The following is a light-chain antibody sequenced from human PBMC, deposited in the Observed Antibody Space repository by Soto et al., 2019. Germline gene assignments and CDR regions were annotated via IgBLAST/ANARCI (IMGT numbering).Light chain of an antibody. CDR2: GNS. J-gene: IGLJ3*02. CDR1: SSNIGAGYD. CDR3: QSYDSSLSVWV. Sequence: QSVLTQPPSVSGAPGQRVTISCTGSSSNIGAGYDVHWYQQLPGTAPKLLIYGNSNRPSGVPDRFSGSKSGTSASLAITGLQAEGEADYFCQSYDSSLSVWVFGGGTQLTV. V-gene: IGLV1-40*01.